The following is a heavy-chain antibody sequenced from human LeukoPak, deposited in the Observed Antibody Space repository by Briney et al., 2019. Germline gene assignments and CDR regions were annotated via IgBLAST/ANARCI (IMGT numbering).Heavy chain of an antibody. D-gene: IGHD1-26*01. Sequence: SETLSLTCAVYGGSFSGYYWSWIRQPPGKGLEWIGEINHSGSTNYNPSLKSRVTISVDTSKNQFSLKLSSVTAADAAVYYCARVRNSGSLSYYYYYMDVWGKGTTVTVSS. CDR3: ARVRNSGSLSYYYYYMDV. CDR2: INHSGST. V-gene: IGHV4-34*01. CDR1: GGSFSGYY. J-gene: IGHJ6*03.